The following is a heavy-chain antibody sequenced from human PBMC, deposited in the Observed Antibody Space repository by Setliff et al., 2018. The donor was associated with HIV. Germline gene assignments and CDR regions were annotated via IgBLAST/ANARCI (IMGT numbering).Heavy chain of an antibody. CDR1: GGSISSHY. CDR3: ARDGPLEGSYRYYYYYMDV. CDR2: IYYSGST. Sequence: KASETLSLTCTVSGGSISSHYWSWIRQPPGKGLEWIGYIYYSGSTNYNPSLKSRVTISVDTSKNQFSLKLSSVTAADTAVYYCARDGPLEGSYRYYYYYMDVWGKGTMVTVS. D-gene: IGHD3-10*01. J-gene: IGHJ6*03. V-gene: IGHV4-59*11.